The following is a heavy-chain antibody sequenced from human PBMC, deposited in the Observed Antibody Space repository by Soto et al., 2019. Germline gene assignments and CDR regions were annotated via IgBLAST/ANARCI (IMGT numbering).Heavy chain of an antibody. CDR2: TYYRSNWRH. V-gene: IGHV6-1*01. J-gene: IGHJ4*02. CDR1: GDSVSSNTAA. CDR3: ARGVAGSGFDL. D-gene: IGHD6-19*01. Sequence: PWQTLSLTCPISGDSVSSNTAAWNWIRSSPSRGLEWLGRTYYRSNWRHDYAVSVKSRITVNPDTSKNHFSLQLNSVTPDDTAVYYCARGVAGSGFDLWGQGTLVTVSS.